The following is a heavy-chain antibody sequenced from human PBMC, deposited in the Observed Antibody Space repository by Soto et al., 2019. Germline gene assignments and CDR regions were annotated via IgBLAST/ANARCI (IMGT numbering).Heavy chain of an antibody. Sequence: QVQLVQSGAEVKKPGSSVKVSCKASGGTFSSYAISWVRQAPGQGLEWMGGIIPIFGTANYAQKFQGRVTITADESTSSAYMELSSLRSEDTAVYYCASDRGDIAAARTDEYGMDVWGQGSTVTGSS. D-gene: IGHD6-13*01. CDR3: ASDRGDIAAARTDEYGMDV. J-gene: IGHJ6*02. CDR2: IIPIFGTA. V-gene: IGHV1-69*01. CDR1: GGTFSSYA.